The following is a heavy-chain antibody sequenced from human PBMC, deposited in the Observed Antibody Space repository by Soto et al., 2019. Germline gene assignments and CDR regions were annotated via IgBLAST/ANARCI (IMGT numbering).Heavy chain of an antibody. Sequence: QVQLVQSGAEVKKPGASVKVSCKASGYTFTAYYMHWLRQAPGQGLEWMGWINPNSGGTNYAQRFQGRVTVTNDTSISTTYMELSSLGSDDTAVYYCARGDFDRSGNYNAGWFAPWGQGTLVPVSS. CDR3: ARGDFDRSGNYNAGWFAP. CDR2: INPNSGGT. D-gene: IGHD3-22*01. V-gene: IGHV1-2*02. J-gene: IGHJ5*02. CDR1: GYTFTAYY.